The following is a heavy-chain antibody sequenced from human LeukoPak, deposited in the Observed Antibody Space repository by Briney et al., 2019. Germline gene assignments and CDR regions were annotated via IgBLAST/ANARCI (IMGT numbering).Heavy chain of an antibody. Sequence: SEALSLTCAVYGGSFSGYYWSWIRQPPGKGLEWIGEINHSGSTNYNPSLKSRVTISVDPSKNQFSLKLSSVTAADTAVYYCARGSRAFDYWGQGTLVTVSS. CDR2: INHSGST. J-gene: IGHJ4*02. CDR3: ARGSRAFDY. V-gene: IGHV4-34*01. CDR1: GGSFSGYY.